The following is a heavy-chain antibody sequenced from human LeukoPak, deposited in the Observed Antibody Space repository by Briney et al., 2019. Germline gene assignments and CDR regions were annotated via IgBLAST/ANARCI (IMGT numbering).Heavy chain of an antibody. V-gene: IGHV4-4*07. CDR1: GGSISSYY. CDR2: IYTSGST. D-gene: IGHD2-2*01. J-gene: IGHJ5*02. CDR3: ARSYCSSTSCYEYWFDP. Sequence: SEALSLTCTVSGGSISSYYWSWIRQPAGKGLEWIGRIYTSGSTNYNPSLKSRVTISVDTSKNQFSLKLSSVTAADTAVYYCARSYCSSTSCYEYWFDPWGQGTLVTVSS.